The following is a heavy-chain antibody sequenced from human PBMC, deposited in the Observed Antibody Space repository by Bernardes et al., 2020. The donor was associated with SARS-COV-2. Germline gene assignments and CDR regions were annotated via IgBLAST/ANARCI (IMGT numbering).Heavy chain of an antibody. D-gene: IGHD3-10*01. CDR2: INWNGGST. CDR3: ARVLDPLRGVYYFDY. V-gene: IGHV3-20*01. J-gene: IGHJ4*02. CDR1: GFTFDDYG. Sequence: GGSLRLSCAASGFTFDDYGMSWVRQAPGKGLEWVSGINWNGGSTGYADSVKGRFTISRDNAKNSLYLQMNSLRAEDTALYHCARVLDPLRGVYYFDYWGQGTLVTVSS.